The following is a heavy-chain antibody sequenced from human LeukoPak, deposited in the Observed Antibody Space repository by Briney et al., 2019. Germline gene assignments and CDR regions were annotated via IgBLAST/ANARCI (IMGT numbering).Heavy chain of an antibody. CDR3: ARVHYYDSSGDYGHFDY. CDR1: GFTFSSYT. D-gene: IGHD3-22*01. Sequence: QTGGSLRLSCAPSGFTFSSYTMNWVRQAPGKGLEWVSSISSSSSYIYYADSVKGRFTISRDNAKNSLYLQMNSLRAEDTAVYYCARVHYYDSSGDYGHFDYWGQGTLVTVSS. CDR2: ISSSSSYI. J-gene: IGHJ4*02. V-gene: IGHV3-21*01.